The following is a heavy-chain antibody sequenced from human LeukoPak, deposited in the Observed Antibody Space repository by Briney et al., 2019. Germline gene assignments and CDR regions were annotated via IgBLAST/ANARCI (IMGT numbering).Heavy chain of an antibody. CDR2: IYDSGST. Sequence: KPSETLSLTCTVSGCSISSYYWSWIRQPPGKGLEWIGYIYDSGSTNYNPPLKSRVTISVDTSKNQLSLKRSSVTAAETAVYYCARGYGDYDYWGEGTLVTVSS. J-gene: IGHJ4*02. CDR1: GCSISSYY. CDR3: ARGYGDYDY. V-gene: IGHV4-59*01. D-gene: IGHD4-17*01.